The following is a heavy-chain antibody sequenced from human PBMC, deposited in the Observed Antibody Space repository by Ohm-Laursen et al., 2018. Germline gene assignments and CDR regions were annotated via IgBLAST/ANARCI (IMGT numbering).Heavy chain of an antibody. Sequence: GTLSLTCTVSGGSISSYYWSWIRQPPGKGLEWIGFLYNTGNTNHNPSLKGRVSISDDKSKNQFSLKLRSVSAADTAVYYCAREVREWNNDIYDAFDIWGRGTRVTVSS. D-gene: IGHD1/OR15-1a*01. V-gene: IGHV4-59*01. CDR2: LYNTGNT. J-gene: IGHJ3*02. CDR3: AREVREWNNDIYDAFDI. CDR1: GGSISSYY.